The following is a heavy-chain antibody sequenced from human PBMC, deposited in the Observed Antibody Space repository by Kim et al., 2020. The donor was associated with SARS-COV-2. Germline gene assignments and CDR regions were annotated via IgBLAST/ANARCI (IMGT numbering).Heavy chain of an antibody. J-gene: IGHJ4*02. CDR3: ARGREL. CDR2: DGSRG. V-gene: IGHV3-7*01. Sequence: DGSRGHYADSLKGRFTISRDNAKNSLFLQMSALTVADTGLYYCARGRELWGQGTLVTVSS.